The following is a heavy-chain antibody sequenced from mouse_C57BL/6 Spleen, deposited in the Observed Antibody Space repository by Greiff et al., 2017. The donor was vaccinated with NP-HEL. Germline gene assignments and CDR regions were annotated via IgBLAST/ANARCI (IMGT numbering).Heavy chain of an antibody. CDR2: IDPSDSYT. D-gene: IGHD1-1*01. CDR3: ARNVYYGMNY. CDR1: GYTFTSYW. V-gene: IGHV1-50*01. Sequence: VQLQQPGAELVKPGASVKLSCKASGYTFTSYWMQWVKQRPGQGLEWIGEIDPSDSYTNYNQKFKGKATLTVDTSSSTAYMQLSSLTSEDSAVYYCARNVYYGMNYWGQGTTLTVSS. J-gene: IGHJ2*01.